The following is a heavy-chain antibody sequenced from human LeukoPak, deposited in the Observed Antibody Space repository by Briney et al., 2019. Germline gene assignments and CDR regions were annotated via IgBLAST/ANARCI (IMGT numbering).Heavy chain of an antibody. CDR2: IDHSGST. CDR1: GGSISSNW. Sequence: PSGTLSLTCAVSGGSISSNWWSWVRQPPGKGLEWIGEIDHSGSTYYNPSLKSRVTTSVDTSNNQFSLRLSSVTAADTAVYYCARWVDLTVYWGQGTLVTVSS. V-gene: IGHV4-4*02. CDR3: ARWVDLTVY. D-gene: IGHD3-9*01. J-gene: IGHJ4*02.